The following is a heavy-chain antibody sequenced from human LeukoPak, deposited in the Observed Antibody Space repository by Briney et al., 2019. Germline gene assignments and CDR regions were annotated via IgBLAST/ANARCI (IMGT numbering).Heavy chain of an antibody. Sequence: ASVKVSCKASGYTFTSYGVSWVRQAPGQGLEWMGWISGYNGNTNYAQKLQGRVTMTTDTSTSTAHMELRSLRSDDTAVYYCARDTHRTSDAFDIWGQGTMVTVSS. V-gene: IGHV1-18*01. CDR3: ARDTHRTSDAFDI. CDR2: ISGYNGNT. CDR1: GYTFTSYG. J-gene: IGHJ3*02.